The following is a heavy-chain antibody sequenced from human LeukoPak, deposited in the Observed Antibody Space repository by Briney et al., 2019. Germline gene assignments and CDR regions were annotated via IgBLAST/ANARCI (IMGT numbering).Heavy chain of an antibody. CDR1: GFTFNNYN. CDR3: ARDQTIPSSWYYFDY. Sequence: GGSLRLSCAASGFTFNNYNMNWVRQAPGKALEWVSSITSSGTYIFYADSVKGRFTISRDNSKNTLYLQMNSLRAEDTAVYYCARDQTIPSSWYYFDYWGQGTLVTVSS. CDR2: ITSSGTYI. V-gene: IGHV3-21*01. D-gene: IGHD6-13*01. J-gene: IGHJ4*02.